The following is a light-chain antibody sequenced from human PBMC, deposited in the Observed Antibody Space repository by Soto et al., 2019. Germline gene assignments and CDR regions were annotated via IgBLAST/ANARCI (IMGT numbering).Light chain of an antibody. CDR2: LNSDGSH. J-gene: IGLJ2*01. CDR1: SVHSSYA. Sequence: QLVLTQSPSASASLGASVKLTCTLSSVHSSYAIAWHQQQPEKGPRYLMKLNSDGSHSKGDGIPDRFSGSSSGAERYLTVSSLQSEDEADYYCQTWGTGIQVVGGGTKLTVL. V-gene: IGLV4-69*01. CDR3: QTWGTGIQV.